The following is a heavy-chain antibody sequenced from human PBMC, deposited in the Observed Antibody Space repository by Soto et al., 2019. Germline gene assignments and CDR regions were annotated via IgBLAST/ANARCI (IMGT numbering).Heavy chain of an antibody. CDR2: IYHSGST. CDR3: ARYRVAAAGTGESGDYYYYGMDV. J-gene: IGHJ6*02. Sequence: QVQLQESGPGLVKPSGTLSLTCAVSGGSISSSNWWSWVRQPPGKGLEWIGEIYHSGSTNYNPSLKSRVSISVDQSKNQVTLKLSAVTAADTAVYYCARYRVAAAGTGESGDYYYYGMDVWGQGTTVTVSS. V-gene: IGHV4-4*02. CDR1: GGSISSSNW. D-gene: IGHD6-13*01.